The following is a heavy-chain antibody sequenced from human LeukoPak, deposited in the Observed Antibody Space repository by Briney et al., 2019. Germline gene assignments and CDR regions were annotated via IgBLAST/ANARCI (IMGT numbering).Heavy chain of an antibody. CDR2: FSGTSST. D-gene: IGHD6-19*01. Sequence: GRSLRLSCAASGFTFSSYAMSWVRQAPGKGLEWVSTFSGTSSTSYADAVKGRVTISRENSKNTLYLQLNSLRAEDTAVYYCAKLKQWQPQRYFFEYWGQGALVTVAS. J-gene: IGHJ4*02. CDR1: GFTFSSYA. CDR3: AKLKQWQPQRYFFEY. V-gene: IGHV3-23*01.